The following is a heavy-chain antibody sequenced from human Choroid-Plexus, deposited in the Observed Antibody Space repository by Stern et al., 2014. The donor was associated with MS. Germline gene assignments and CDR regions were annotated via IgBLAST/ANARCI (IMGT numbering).Heavy chain of an antibody. CDR2: VSYDGSNK. V-gene: IGHV3-30*18. J-gene: IGHJ5*02. Sequence: DQLVESGGGVVQPGRPLRLSCVASGFTFGSCAMHWVRQAPGKGLEWGAGVSYDGSNKYYADSVKGRFTISRDNSQNTLYMQMSSLRPEDTAVYYGAKDRQYLTYFFDHWGQGSLVTVSS. D-gene: IGHD2/OR15-2a*01. CDR3: AKDRQYLTYFFDH. CDR1: GFTFGSCA.